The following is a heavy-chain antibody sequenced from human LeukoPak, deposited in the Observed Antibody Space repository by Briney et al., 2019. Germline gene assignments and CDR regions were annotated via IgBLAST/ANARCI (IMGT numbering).Heavy chain of an antibody. CDR2: IQYDGSNN. J-gene: IGHJ4*02. V-gene: IGHV3-30*04. D-gene: IGHD3-10*01. Sequence: GSSLRLSCAASGFTFSSYAMHWVRQAPGKGLEWVAFIQYDGSNNNYADSVKGRFTISRDNSKNTLYLQMNSLRAEDTAVYYCAKDRAPYYFDYWGQGTLVTVSS. CDR3: AKDRAPYYFDY. CDR1: GFTFSSYA.